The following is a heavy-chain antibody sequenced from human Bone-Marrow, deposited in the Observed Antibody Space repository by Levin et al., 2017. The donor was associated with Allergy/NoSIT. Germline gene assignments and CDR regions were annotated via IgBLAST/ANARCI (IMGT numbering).Heavy chain of an antibody. D-gene: IGHD5-18*01. V-gene: IGHV3-13*01. CDR3: ARYNYEYNALDS. J-gene: IGHJ3*02. CDR2: IGTAGDT. Sequence: GGSLRLSCAASGFTFRTHYMHWVRQATGKGLEWVSIIGTAGDTYYPDSVRGRFTISRENAKNSLYLQMNGLSAGDTAVYYCARYNYEYNALDSWGQATLVTVSS. CDR1: GFTFRTHY.